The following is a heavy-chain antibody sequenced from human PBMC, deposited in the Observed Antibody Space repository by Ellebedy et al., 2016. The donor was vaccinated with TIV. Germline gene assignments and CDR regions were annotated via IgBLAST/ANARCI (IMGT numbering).Heavy chain of an antibody. V-gene: IGHV1-2*04. J-gene: IGHJ3*02. CDR2: INPNSGGT. CDR1: GYSFTGYY. CDR3: ARRGPSSGPYWAFDI. D-gene: IGHD6-19*01. Sequence: AASVKVSCKASGYSFTGYYMHWVRQAPGQGLEWMGWINPNSGGTKYAQNFQGWVTMTRDTSISTAYMDLSRLTSDDTAVYYCARRGPSSGPYWAFDIWGQGTMVTVSS.